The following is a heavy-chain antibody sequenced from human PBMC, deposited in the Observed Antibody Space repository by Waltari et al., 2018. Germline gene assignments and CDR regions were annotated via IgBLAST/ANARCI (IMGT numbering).Heavy chain of an antibody. CDR1: GYTFTRYG. CDR2: LSPHNVDT. J-gene: IGHJ4*02. Sequence: QVQLVQSGAEVEKPGASVKVSCKAIGYTFTRYGMSWVRQAPGQGLEWMGWLSPHNVDTDYAQKFQGRVTMATDTFMNTAYMELRSLRPDDTAVYDCARWAPYGDYLPGDYWGQGTLVTVSS. D-gene: IGHD4-17*01. V-gene: IGHV1-18*04. CDR3: ARWAPYGDYLPGDY.